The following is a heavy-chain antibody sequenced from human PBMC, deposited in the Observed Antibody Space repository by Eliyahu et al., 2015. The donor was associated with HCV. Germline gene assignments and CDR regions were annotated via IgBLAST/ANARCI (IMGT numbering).Heavy chain of an antibody. CDR3: AKKSGGWYSYCDY. D-gene: IGHD6-19*01. J-gene: IGHJ4*02. CDR2: ISGSGGNT. V-gene: IGHV3-23*01. CDR1: GXTFSSYA. Sequence: EVQLLESGGGLVQPGGSLRLSCAAXGXTFSSYAMSWVRQAPGKGLEGVSGISGSGGNTDYADSVKGRFTISRDNSKNTLYLQMNSLRAEDTAVYYCAKKSGGWYSYCDYWGQGTLVTVSS.